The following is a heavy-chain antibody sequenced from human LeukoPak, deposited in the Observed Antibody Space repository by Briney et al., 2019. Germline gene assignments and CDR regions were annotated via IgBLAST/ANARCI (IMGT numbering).Heavy chain of an antibody. J-gene: IGHJ4*02. D-gene: IGHD1-7*01. CDR1: GGTFSSYA. CDR2: IIPIFGTA. CDR3: ARAISPGTSTPDY. Sequence: ASVKVPCKASGGTFSSYAISWVRQAPGQGLEWMGGIIPIFGTANYAQKFQGRVTITADESTSTAYMELSSLRSEDTTVYYCARAISPGTSTPDYWGQGTLVTVSS. V-gene: IGHV1-69*13.